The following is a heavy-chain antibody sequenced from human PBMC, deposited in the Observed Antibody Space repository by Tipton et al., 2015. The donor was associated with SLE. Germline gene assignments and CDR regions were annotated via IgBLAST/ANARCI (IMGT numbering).Heavy chain of an antibody. D-gene: IGHD5-24*01. CDR1: GGSFSGYY. V-gene: IGHV4-34*01. CDR3: GRARVGMGYVFDI. CDR2: INHSANT. J-gene: IGHJ3*02. Sequence: TLSLTCAVYGGSFSGYYWSWIRQPPGKGLEWIGEINHSANTYYNPSLTSRVTISADTSKNQFSLRLTSVTAADTALYYCGRARVGMGYVFDIWGQGTMVTVSS.